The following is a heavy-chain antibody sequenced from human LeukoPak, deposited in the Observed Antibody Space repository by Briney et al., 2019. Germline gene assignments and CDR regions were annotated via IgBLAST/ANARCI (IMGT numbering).Heavy chain of an antibody. Sequence: RGSLRLSCAASGFTFSSYAMSWVRQAPGKGLEWVSGISANGGSTHYADSVKGRFTISRDKSKNTLYLQMNSLRAEDTAVYYCAKGLAVAGHFDYWGQGTLVTVSS. D-gene: IGHD6-19*01. CDR3: AKGLAVAGHFDY. V-gene: IGHV3-23*01. CDR2: ISANGGST. CDR1: GFTFSSYA. J-gene: IGHJ4*02.